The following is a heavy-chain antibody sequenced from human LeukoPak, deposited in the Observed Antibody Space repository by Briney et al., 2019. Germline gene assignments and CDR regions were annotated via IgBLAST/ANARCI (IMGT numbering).Heavy chain of an antibody. J-gene: IGHJ6*03. D-gene: IGHD3-3*01. CDR3: AKHEDDFWRAYFYYYYYMDV. Sequence: PGGSLRLSCAASGFTFSSYAMSWVRQAPGKGLEWVSTISGSGGSTYYADSVKGLFTISRDNSKNTLYLQMNSLRAEDTAVYYCAKHEDDFWRAYFYYYYYMDVWGKGTTVTVSS. CDR1: GFTFSSYA. V-gene: IGHV3-23*01. CDR2: ISGSGGST.